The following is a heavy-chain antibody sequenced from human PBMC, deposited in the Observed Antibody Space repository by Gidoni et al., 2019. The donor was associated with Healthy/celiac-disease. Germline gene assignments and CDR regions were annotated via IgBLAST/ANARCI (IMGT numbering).Heavy chain of an antibody. D-gene: IGHD1-20*01. CDR3: ARTDYNWNDPGYY. V-gene: IGHV1-46*01. Sequence: VQLVQSGAEVKKPGASVKVSCRAAGYTCTSYYMHWVRQAPGQGLEWMGIINPSGGSTSYAQKFQGRVTMTRDTSTSTVYMELSSLRSEDTAVYYCARTDYNWNDPGYYWGQGTLVTVSS. J-gene: IGHJ4*02. CDR1: GYTCTSYY. CDR2: INPSGGST.